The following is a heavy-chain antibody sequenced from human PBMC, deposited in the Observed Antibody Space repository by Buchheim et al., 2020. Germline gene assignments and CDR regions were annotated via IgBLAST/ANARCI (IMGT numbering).Heavy chain of an antibody. CDR2: IIPILGIA. CDR3: ARLFKSRESNFDY. V-gene: IGHV1-69*09. D-gene: IGHD3-10*01. CDR1: GYTFTGYY. J-gene: IGHJ4*02. Sequence: QVQLVQSGAEVKKPGASVKVSCKASGYTFTGYYMHWVRQAPGQGLEWMGRIIPILGIANYAQKFQGRVTITADKSTSTAYMELSSLRSEDTAVYYCARLFKSRESNFDYWGQGTL.